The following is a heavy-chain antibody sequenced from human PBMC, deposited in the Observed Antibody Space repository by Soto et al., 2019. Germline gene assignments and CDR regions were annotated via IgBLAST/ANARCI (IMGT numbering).Heavy chain of an antibody. CDR3: AKVGVGAPN. Sequence: QVQLVESGGGVVQPGRSLRLSCAASGFTFSSYGMHWVRQAPGKGLEWVAVISYDGSNKYYADSVKGRFTISRDNSKNTLYLQMNSLGAEDTAVDYCAKVGVGAPNWGQGTLVTVSS. CDR1: GFTFSSYG. J-gene: IGHJ4*02. D-gene: IGHD1-26*01. V-gene: IGHV3-30*18. CDR2: ISYDGSNK.